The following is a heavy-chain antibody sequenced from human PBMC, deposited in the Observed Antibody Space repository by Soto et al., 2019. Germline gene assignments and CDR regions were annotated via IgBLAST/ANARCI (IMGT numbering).Heavy chain of an antibody. D-gene: IGHD1-26*01. CDR3: GSVGRIP. J-gene: IGHJ5*02. Sequence: QVQLQQWGAGPLKPSETLSLTCAVYGAPLSGYSWSWFRQPPGKGLEWIAEITHGGSTKYNPSLKSRVTMSVVTSKSQFSLKLISVTAADTAVYYCGSVGRIPWGQGTPVTVSS. V-gene: IGHV4-34*01. CDR2: ITHGGST. CDR1: GAPLSGYS.